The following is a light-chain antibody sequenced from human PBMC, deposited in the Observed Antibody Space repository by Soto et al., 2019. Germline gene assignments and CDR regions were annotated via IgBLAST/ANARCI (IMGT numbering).Light chain of an antibody. V-gene: IGKV1-5*03. CDR1: QTISNS. CDR2: KAS. Sequence: DIQMTQSPSTLSASVGDRVTITCRASQTISNSLAWYQQKPGKAPKLLIYKASNLQSGVPSRFSGSGSGTEFTLTISSLQPDDFATYYCQHYNSYSYTFGQGTNLEIK. J-gene: IGKJ2*01. CDR3: QHYNSYSYT.